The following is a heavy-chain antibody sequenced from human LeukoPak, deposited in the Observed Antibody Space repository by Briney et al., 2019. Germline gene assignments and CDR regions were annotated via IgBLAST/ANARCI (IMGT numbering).Heavy chain of an antibody. CDR1: GYTFTSYG. CDR3: ARRTVTNPGRIHYYYYYMDV. V-gene: IGHV1-18*01. J-gene: IGHJ6*03. Sequence: GASVKVSCKASGYTFTSYGISWVRQAPGQGLEWMGWISAYNGNTNYAQKLQGRVTMTTDTSTSTAYMELRSLRSDDTAVYYCARRTVTNPGRIHYYYYYMDVWGKGTTVTVSS. CDR2: ISAYNGNT. D-gene: IGHD4-17*01.